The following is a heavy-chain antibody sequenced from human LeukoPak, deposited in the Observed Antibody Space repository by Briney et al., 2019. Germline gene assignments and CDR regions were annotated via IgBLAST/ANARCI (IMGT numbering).Heavy chain of an antibody. D-gene: IGHD5-18*01. CDR3: AREGSYGYFDY. V-gene: IGHV4-31*03. J-gene: IGHJ4*02. CDR2: IYYSGST. Sequence: SQTLSLTCTVSGGSISSGGYYWSWIRQHLGTGLEWIGYIYYSGSTYYNPSLKSRVTISVDTSKNQFSLKLSSVTAADTAVYYCAREGSYGYFDYWGQGTLVTVSS. CDR1: GGSISSGGYY.